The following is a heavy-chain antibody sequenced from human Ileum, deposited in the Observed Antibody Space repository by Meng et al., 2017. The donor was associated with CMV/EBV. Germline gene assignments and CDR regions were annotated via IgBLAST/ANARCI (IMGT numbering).Heavy chain of an antibody. V-gene: IGHV3-7*01. Sequence: GESLKISCAASGFTFSTYWMAWVRQAPGKGLEWVACINAHGSEKYYVDSVKGRFTISRDNAKNSLHLQMDSLRGDDTAVYHCEGQRGSSRFGFWGQGTLVTVSS. CDR2: INAHGSEK. D-gene: IGHD2-2*01. J-gene: IGHJ4*02. CDR3: EGQRGSSRFGF. CDR1: GFTFSTYW.